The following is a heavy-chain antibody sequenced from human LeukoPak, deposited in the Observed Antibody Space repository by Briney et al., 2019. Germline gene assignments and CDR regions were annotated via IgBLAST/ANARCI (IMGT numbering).Heavy chain of an antibody. V-gene: IGHV4-38-2*01. D-gene: IGHD2-2*01. J-gene: IGHJ6*03. CDR1: GYSISSGYY. Sequence: SETLSLTCAVSGYSISSGYYWGWFWQPPGKGLGWIGSIYHSGTTYYNPSLRSRVTISVDTPKNQFSLKLSSVTAADTAVYYCARQGGSSSPYYYYYMDVWGKGTTVTVS. CDR2: IYHSGTT. CDR3: ARQGGSSSPYYYYYMDV.